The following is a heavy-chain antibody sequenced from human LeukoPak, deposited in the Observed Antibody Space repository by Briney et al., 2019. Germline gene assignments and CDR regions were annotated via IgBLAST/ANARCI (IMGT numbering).Heavy chain of an antibody. CDR2: IDPSDSYT. D-gene: IGHD2-2*01. J-gene: IGHJ4*02. CDR1: GYSFTSNW. V-gene: IGHV5-10-1*01. CDR3: ARHRGYCSTSSCQEFDY. Sequence: GESLRISCKGSGYSFTSNWISWVRQMLGKGLEWMGRIDPSDSYTNFRPSFQGHVSTSADKSISTAYLQWSSLKASDTAIYYCARHRGYCSTSSCQEFDYWGQGTLVTVSS.